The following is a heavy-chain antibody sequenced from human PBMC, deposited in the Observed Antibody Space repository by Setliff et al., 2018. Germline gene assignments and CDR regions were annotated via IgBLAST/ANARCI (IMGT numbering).Heavy chain of an antibody. CDR3: ARGGPGYYYFVDV. J-gene: IGHJ6*03. V-gene: IGHV1-3*03. Sequence: ASVKVSCKASGYTFSSHAMHWVRQAPGQGLEWMGWINAVNGVTEYSQDFRGRLTISRDTSASTAYMELSSLKSEDMAVYYCARGGPGYYYFVDVWGKGTTVTVS. CDR1: GYTFSSHA. CDR2: INAVNGVT. D-gene: IGHD3-16*01.